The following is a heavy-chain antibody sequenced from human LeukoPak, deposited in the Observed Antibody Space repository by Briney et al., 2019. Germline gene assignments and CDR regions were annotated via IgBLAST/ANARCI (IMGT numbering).Heavy chain of an antibody. Sequence: QTGGSLRLSCAASGFTFSSYGMSWVRQAPGKGLEWVSPISGNGGSTYYADSVKGRFTISRDNSKNTLFLQMNSLRAEDTALYYCARDRPYSSSWYEGRRTYDAFDIWGQGTMVTVSS. J-gene: IGHJ3*02. CDR3: ARDRPYSSSWYEGRRTYDAFDI. CDR1: GFTFSSYG. V-gene: IGHV3-23*01. D-gene: IGHD6-13*01. CDR2: ISGNGGST.